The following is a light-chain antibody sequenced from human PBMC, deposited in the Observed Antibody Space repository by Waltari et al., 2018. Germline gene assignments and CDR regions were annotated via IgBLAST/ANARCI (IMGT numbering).Light chain of an antibody. V-gene: IGKV3-20*01. CDR1: QTIASSY. CDR2: GTS. CDR3: QQSFNTPRT. Sequence: EIVLTQSPGTLSLSPGERATPSCRASQTIASSYLTWYQQKPGQAPRLLIYGTSSRATGIPDRFSGSGSGTDFTLTISRLEPEDFAVYYCQQSFNTPRTFGQGTKLEIK. J-gene: IGKJ2*01.